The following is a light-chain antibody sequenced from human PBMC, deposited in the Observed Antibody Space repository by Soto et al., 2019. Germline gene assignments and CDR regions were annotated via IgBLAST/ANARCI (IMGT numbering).Light chain of an antibody. CDR1: QGISSY. CDR2: AAS. J-gene: IGKJ2*01. Sequence: AIRMTQSPSSFPASTGDRVTITCRASQGISSYLAWYQQKPGKAPKLLIYAASTLQSGVPSRFSGSGSGTDFTLTITYLQSEDFAAYYCQQYFNYPYTFGQGTKLEI. CDR3: QQYFNYPYT. V-gene: IGKV1-8*01.